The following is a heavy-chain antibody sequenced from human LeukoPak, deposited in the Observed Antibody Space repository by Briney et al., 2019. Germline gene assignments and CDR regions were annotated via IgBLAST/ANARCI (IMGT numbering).Heavy chain of an antibody. J-gene: IGHJ3*02. CDR1: GGSFSGYY. Sequence: ASETLSLTCAVYGGSFSGYYWSWIRQPPGKGLEWIAEINHSGSTNYKPSLKSRVTISVDTSKNQFSLKLSSVTAADTAVYYCASLRLGYCSGGSCYPRPNDAFDIWGQGTMVTVSS. D-gene: IGHD2-15*01. CDR3: ASLRLGYCSGGSCYPRPNDAFDI. V-gene: IGHV4-34*01. CDR2: INHSGST.